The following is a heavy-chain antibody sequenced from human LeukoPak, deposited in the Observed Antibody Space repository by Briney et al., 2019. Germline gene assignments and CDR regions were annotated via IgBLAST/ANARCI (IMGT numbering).Heavy chain of an antibody. D-gene: IGHD6-19*01. Sequence: SETLSLTCTVSGGSISSYYWSWIRQPPGKGLEWIGCIYYSGSTNYNPSLKSRVTISVDTSKNQFSLKLSSVTAADTAVYYCARHHRSGWFDYWGQGTLVTVSS. CDR1: GGSISSYY. V-gene: IGHV4-59*08. CDR2: IYYSGST. J-gene: IGHJ4*02. CDR3: ARHHRSGWFDY.